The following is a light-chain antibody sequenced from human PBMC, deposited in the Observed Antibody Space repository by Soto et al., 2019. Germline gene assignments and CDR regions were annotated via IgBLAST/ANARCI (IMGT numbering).Light chain of an antibody. J-gene: IGKJ1*01. Sequence: DIVMTQSPLSLPVTPGEPASISCRSSQSLLHINGYNYLDWYLQKPGQSPQLLIYLGSNRASGVPDRVSGSGSGTDFTLKISRVEAEDVGVYYCMHALQTPQTFGQGTKVEIK. V-gene: IGKV2-28*01. CDR3: MHALQTPQT. CDR1: QSLLHINGYNY. CDR2: LGS.